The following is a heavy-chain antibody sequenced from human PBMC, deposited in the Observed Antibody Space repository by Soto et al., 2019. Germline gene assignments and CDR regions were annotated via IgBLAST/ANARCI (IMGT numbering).Heavy chain of an antibody. CDR2: TNGYGDNT. V-gene: IGHV3-23*01. J-gene: IGHJ6*04. CDR3: AKMGCGSTSCSPDV. Sequence: EVQLLESGGGLVQPGGSLRLSCAASGFTFSSYAMGWVRQAPGKGLEWVSGTNGYGDNTYYADAVTGRFTISRDNSKNTLYLEMNSLRADDTAVYYCAKMGCGSTSCSPDVLGKGTTVTVSS. D-gene: IGHD2-2*01. CDR1: GFTFSSYA.